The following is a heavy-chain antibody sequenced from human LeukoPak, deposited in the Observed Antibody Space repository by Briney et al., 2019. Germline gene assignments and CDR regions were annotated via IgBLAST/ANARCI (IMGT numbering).Heavy chain of an antibody. V-gene: IGHV3-21*01. J-gene: IGHJ4*02. Sequence: GGSLRLSCAASGFTFSSYGMNWVRQAPGKGLEWVSSISSSSSHIYYADSVKGRFTISRDNAKNSLYLQMNSLRAEDTAVYYCARWYYDFWSGYSYYFDYWGQGTLVTVSS. CDR1: GFTFSSYG. CDR2: ISSSSSHI. CDR3: ARWYYDFWSGYSYYFDY. D-gene: IGHD3-3*01.